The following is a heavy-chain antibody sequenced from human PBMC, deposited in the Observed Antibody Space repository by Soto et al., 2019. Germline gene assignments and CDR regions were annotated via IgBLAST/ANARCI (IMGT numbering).Heavy chain of an antibody. J-gene: IGHJ5*02. D-gene: IGHD3-10*01. CDR3: ARDGGFDP. V-gene: IGHV3-23*01. CDR2: IDGSGGIT. Sequence: PAGSLRLSCAASGFTFGTTDMSWVRQAPGEGLEWVSTIDGSGGITFYADSVKGRLTIPRDHSRNTVYLQMNSLRGDDTALYYCARDGGFDPFGQGTLVTVSS. CDR1: GFTFGTTD.